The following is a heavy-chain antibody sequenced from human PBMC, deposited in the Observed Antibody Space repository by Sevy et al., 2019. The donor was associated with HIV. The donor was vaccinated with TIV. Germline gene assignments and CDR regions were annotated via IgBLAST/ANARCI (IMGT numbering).Heavy chain of an antibody. J-gene: IGHJ2*01. D-gene: IGHD6-13*01. CDR1: GYTFTDFY. V-gene: IGHV1-2*02. Sequence: ASVKVSCKASGYTFTDFYIHWVRQAPGQGLEWMGWINPKTGGTNNEQKFQDRVTMSRDTSISTHFIEMTRLRSDDTAVYYSARGIAAGGMDWYFELWGRGTLVTVSS. CDR2: INPKTGGT. CDR3: ARGIAAGGMDWYFEL.